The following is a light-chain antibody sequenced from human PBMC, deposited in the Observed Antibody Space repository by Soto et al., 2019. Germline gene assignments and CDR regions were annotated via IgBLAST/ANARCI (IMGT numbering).Light chain of an antibody. V-gene: IGKV1-12*01. CDR3: QQTNDFPYT. Sequence: DIQMTQSPSSVSASVGDRVTITCRPSHVISSWLAWYQQKPGKAPKLLIYAASRLQSGVPSRFSGSESGADFSLTISSLQPEDVATYYCQQTNDFPYTFGQGTKLEIK. J-gene: IGKJ2*01. CDR2: AAS. CDR1: HVISSW.